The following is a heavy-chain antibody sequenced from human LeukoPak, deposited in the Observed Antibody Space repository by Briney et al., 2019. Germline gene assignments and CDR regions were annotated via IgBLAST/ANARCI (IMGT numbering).Heavy chain of an antibody. D-gene: IGHD2-2*01. Sequence: PGGSLRLSCAASGFTFSSCGMHWVRQAPGKGLEWVAFIQYDGSNKYYADSVKGRFTISRDNSKNTLYLQMNSLRAEDTAVYYCARAPPVVPAALYYFDYWGQGTLVTVSS. V-gene: IGHV3-30*02. CDR3: ARAPPVVPAALYYFDY. J-gene: IGHJ4*02. CDR2: IQYDGSNK. CDR1: GFTFSSCG.